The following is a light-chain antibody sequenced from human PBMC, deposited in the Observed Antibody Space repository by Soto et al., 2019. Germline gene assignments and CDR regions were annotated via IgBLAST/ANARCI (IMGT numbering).Light chain of an antibody. CDR1: QGISKY. CDR3: QKYKSEPLS. J-gene: IGKJ4*01. Sequence: DIQMTQSPSSLSASVESRVTITCRASQGISKYLAWYQQKPGKVPKLLIYAASALQSGVPSRFSGSGSGTVFTLTISSLQPEDVATYYCQKYKSEPLSFGGGTKVEIK. V-gene: IGKV1-27*01. CDR2: AAS.